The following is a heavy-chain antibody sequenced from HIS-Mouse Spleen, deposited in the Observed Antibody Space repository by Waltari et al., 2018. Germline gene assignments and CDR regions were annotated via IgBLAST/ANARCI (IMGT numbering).Heavy chain of an antibody. Sequence: VQLQESGPGLVKPSQTLSLTCTVSGGSISRGRYSLTWFRQSPGQGLEWIGYLYYSGSTYYNPSLKSRVTISVDTSKNQFSLKLSSVTAADTAVYYCARSPYYDFWSGYSDNWFDPWGQGTLVTISS. D-gene: IGHD3-3*01. CDR3: ARSPYYDFWSGYSDNWFDP. V-gene: IGHV4-31*03. CDR2: LYYSGST. J-gene: IGHJ5*02. CDR1: GGSISRGRYS.